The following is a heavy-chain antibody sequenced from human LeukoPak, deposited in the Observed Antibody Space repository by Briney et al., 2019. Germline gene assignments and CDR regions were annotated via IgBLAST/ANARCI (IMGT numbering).Heavy chain of an antibody. CDR2: ISDNGGRT. Sequence: GGSLTLSCTASGFTYVTYAMSWVRQAPGKGLEWVSCISDNGGRTYYADSMKGRLTVSGDNSRNTLYLQMHGLRADDTAVYYCARNSYSTGWYFFDYWGLGTLVTVSS. CDR1: GFTYVTYA. CDR3: ARNSYSTGWYFFDY. D-gene: IGHD6-19*01. J-gene: IGHJ4*02. V-gene: IGHV3-23*01.